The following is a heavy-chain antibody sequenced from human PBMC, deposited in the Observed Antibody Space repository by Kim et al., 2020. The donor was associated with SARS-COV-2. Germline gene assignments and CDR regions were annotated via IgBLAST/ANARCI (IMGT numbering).Heavy chain of an antibody. CDR3: TSIPCATLAFGVAVDV. CDR2: IRSKGCYYST. Sequence: GGSLRLSCAASGFTFSDSPMHWVRQASGKGLEWVGRIRSKGCYYSTSYAASGRGRITSARDESESTAYLQMNSLKTEDTAVYYCTSIPCATLAFGVAVDV. V-gene: IGHV3-73*01. D-gene: IGHD3-3*01. J-gene: IGHJ3*01. CDR1: GFTFSDSP.